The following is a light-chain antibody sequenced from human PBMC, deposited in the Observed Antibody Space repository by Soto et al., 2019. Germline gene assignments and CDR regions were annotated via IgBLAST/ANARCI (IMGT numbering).Light chain of an antibody. J-gene: IGKJ1*01. CDR2: DAS. CDR1: QSVSSY. Sequence: EIVLTQSPATLSLSPGERATLSCRASQSVSSYLAWYQQKPGQAPRLLIYDASNRATGIPARFSGSGSGTEFTLTISSLEPEDFAVYYCQQRSNWPTFGQGTKVDNK. V-gene: IGKV3-11*01. CDR3: QQRSNWPT.